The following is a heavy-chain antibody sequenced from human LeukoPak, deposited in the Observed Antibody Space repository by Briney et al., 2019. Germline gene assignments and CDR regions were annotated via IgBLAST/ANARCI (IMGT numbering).Heavy chain of an antibody. Sequence: ASVKVSCKASGGTFSSYAISWVRQAPGQGLEWMGRIIPILGIANYAQKFQGRVTITADKSTSTAYMELSSLRSEDTAVYYCAYYYDFWSGPRFDYWGQGTLITVSS. D-gene: IGHD3-3*01. J-gene: IGHJ4*02. CDR2: IIPILGIA. CDR1: GGTFSSYA. V-gene: IGHV1-69*04. CDR3: AYYYDFWSGPRFDY.